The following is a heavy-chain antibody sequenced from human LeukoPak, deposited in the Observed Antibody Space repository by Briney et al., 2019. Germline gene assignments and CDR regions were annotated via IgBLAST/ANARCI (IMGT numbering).Heavy chain of an antibody. V-gene: IGHV4-61*02. CDR3: ARCRHRVVRGVILYYFDY. Sequence: KPSETLSLTCTVSGGSISSGSYYWSWIRQPAGKGLEWIGRIYTSGSTNYNPSLKSRVTISVDTSKNQFSLKLSSVTAADTAVHYCARCRHRVVRGVILYYFDYWGQGTLVTVSS. CDR2: IYTSGST. CDR1: GGSISSGSYY. J-gene: IGHJ4*02. D-gene: IGHD3-10*01.